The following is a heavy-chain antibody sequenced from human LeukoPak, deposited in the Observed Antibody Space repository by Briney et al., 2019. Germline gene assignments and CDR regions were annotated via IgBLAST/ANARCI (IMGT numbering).Heavy chain of an antibody. CDR3: ARRGGSYFYFDY. D-gene: IGHD1-26*01. CDR1: GGSISSYY. Sequence: SETLSLTCTVSGGSISSYYWSWIRQPPGKGLEWIGYIYYSGSTNYNPSLKSRVTISVDTSKNQFSLKLSSVTAADTAVYYYARRGGSYFYFDYWGQGTLVTVSS. J-gene: IGHJ4*02. CDR2: IYYSGST. V-gene: IGHV4-59*08.